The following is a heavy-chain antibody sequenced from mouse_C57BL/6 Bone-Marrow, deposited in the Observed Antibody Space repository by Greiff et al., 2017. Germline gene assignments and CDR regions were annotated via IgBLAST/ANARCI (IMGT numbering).Heavy chain of an antibody. Sequence: VQLQQPGAELVKPGASVKMSCKASGYTFTSYWITWVKQRPGQGLEWIGDIYPGSGSTNYNEKFKSKATLTVDTSSSTAYMQLSSLTSEDSAVYDCAREDDGSDRYYSMDYWGQGTSVTVSS. D-gene: IGHD1-1*02. CDR1: GYTFTSYW. V-gene: IGHV1-55*01. J-gene: IGHJ4*01. CDR2: IYPGSGST. CDR3: AREDDGSDRYYSMDY.